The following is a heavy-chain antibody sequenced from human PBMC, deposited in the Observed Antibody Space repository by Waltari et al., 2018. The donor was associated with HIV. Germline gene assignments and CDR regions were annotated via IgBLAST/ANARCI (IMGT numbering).Heavy chain of an antibody. CDR1: GFTFSNYA. D-gene: IGHD2-2*01. J-gene: IGHJ4*02. V-gene: IGHV3-30-3*01. Sequence: QVQLVESGVGVVQPGRSLRLSCAASGFTFSNYAMHWVRQAPGKGLEWVAVISYDGSNKYYADSVKGRFTISRDNSKNTLYLQMNSLRAEDTAVYYCARDPQYCSSTSCSYYFDYWGQGTLVTVSS. CDR2: ISYDGSNK. CDR3: ARDPQYCSSTSCSYYFDY.